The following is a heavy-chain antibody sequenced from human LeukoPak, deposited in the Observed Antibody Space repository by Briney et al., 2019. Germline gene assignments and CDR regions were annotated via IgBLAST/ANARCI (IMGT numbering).Heavy chain of an antibody. V-gene: IGHV3-23*01. Sequence: GGSLRLSCAASGFTFSSYAMSWVRQAPGKGLEWVSAICGSGGSTYYADYVKGRFTISRDNSKNTLYLQMNSLRAEDTAVYYCAKAVPTIAARLCWFDPWGQGTLVTVSS. CDR2: ICGSGGST. CDR3: AKAVPTIAARLCWFDP. J-gene: IGHJ5*02. D-gene: IGHD6-6*01. CDR1: GFTFSSYA.